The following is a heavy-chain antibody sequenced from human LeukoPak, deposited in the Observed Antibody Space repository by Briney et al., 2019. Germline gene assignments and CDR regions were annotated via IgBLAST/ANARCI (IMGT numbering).Heavy chain of an antibody. CDR2: ISYSGTT. J-gene: IGHJ6*04. Sequence: SETLSLTCTVSGGSIISSYWSWIRQPPGKGLEWSGYISYSGTTNYNPSLKSRVTISVDTSKNQFSLTLSSVTAAGTAVYYCARLSPDYYYAMDVWGEGATVTVSS. V-gene: IGHV4-59*08. CDR1: GGSIISSY. CDR3: ARLSPDYYYAMDV.